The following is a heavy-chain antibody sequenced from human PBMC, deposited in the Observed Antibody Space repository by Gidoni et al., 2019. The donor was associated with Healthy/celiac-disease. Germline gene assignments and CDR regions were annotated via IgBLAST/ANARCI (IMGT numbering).Heavy chain of an antibody. Sequence: EVQLVESGGGWVQPGGSLRLSCAASGFTSSRYEMNWVRQAPGNGLEWVSYISSSGSTIYYADSVKGRFTISRDNAKNSLYLQMNSLRAEDTAVYYCARLQILGGYIPPLGYWGQGTLVTVSS. D-gene: IGHD5-12*01. CDR3: ARLQILGGYIPPLGY. CDR2: ISSSGSTI. CDR1: GFTSSRYE. V-gene: IGHV3-48*03. J-gene: IGHJ4*02.